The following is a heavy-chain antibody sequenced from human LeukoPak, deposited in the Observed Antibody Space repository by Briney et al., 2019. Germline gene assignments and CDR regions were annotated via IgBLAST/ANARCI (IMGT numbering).Heavy chain of an antibody. CDR1: GGSISSSSYY. D-gene: IGHD3-22*01. Sequence: SETLSLTCTVPGGSISSSSYYWGWIRQPPGKGLEWIGSIYYSGSTYYNPSLKSRVTISVDTSKNQFSLKLSSVTAADTAVYYCARGYYDAPNNWFDPWGQGTLVTVSS. CDR2: IYYSGST. J-gene: IGHJ5*02. V-gene: IGHV4-39*07. CDR3: ARGYYDAPNNWFDP.